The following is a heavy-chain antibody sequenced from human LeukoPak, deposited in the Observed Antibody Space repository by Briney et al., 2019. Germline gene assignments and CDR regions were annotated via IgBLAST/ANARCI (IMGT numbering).Heavy chain of an antibody. CDR2: IIPVFGTS. CDR1: GGSFSTYV. J-gene: IGHJ4*02. D-gene: IGHD3-22*01. V-gene: IGHV1-69*13. Sequence: SVKVSCKASGGSFSTYVITWVRQAPGQGLEWMGGIIPVFGTSNYAQKLQGRITIAADELTGTSYMELSSLRSEDTAVYYCAREGASHYDSTSDYWGQGTLVTVSA. CDR3: AREGASHYDSTSDY.